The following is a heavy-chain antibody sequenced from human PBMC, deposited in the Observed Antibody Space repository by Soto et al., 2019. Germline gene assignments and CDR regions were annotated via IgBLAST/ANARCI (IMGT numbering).Heavy chain of an antibody. Sequence: GGSLRLSCAASGFTFSGSAMHWVRQASGKGLEWVGRIRSKANSYATAYAASVKGRFTISRDDSKNTAYLQMNSLKTEDTAVYYCTRHSTVSYYFDYWGQGTLVTVSS. J-gene: IGHJ4*02. CDR1: GFTFSGSA. CDR2: IRSKANSYAT. D-gene: IGHD4-17*01. CDR3: TRHSTVSYYFDY. V-gene: IGHV3-73*01.